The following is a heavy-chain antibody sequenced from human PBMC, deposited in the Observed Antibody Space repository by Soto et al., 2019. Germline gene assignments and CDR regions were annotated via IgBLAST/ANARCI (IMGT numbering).Heavy chain of an antibody. J-gene: IGHJ5*02. Sequence: SVKVSCKASGGTFSSYAISWVRQAPGQGLEWMGGIIPIFGTANYAQKFQGRVTITADKSTSTAYMELSSLRSEDTAVYYCARDLVGNLGYCSGGSCSWFDPWGQGTLVTVSS. CDR3: ARDLVGNLGYCSGGSCSWFDP. V-gene: IGHV1-69*06. D-gene: IGHD2-15*01. CDR2: IIPIFGTA. CDR1: GGTFSSYA.